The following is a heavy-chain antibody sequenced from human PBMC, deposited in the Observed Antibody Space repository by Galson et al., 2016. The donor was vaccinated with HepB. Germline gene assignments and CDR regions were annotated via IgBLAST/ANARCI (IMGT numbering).Heavy chain of an antibody. Sequence: PALVKPTQTLTLTCTFSGFSLDNSEMCVSWIRQPPGKAPEWLALIDSDXDKFYSSSLKTRLTIPKDTSKNQVVLTMTNMDPVDTATYFCARTVVAGALYYYYGLDVWGPGTTVTVSS. J-gene: IGHJ6*02. CDR2: IDSDXDK. CDR1: GFSLDNSEMC. D-gene: IGHD2-21*01. V-gene: IGHV2-70*01. CDR3: ARTVVAGALYYYYGLDV.